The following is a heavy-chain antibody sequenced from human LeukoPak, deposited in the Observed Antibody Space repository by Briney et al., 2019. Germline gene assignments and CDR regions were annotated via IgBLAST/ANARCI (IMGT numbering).Heavy chain of an antibody. J-gene: IGHJ4*02. V-gene: IGHV3-23*01. D-gene: IGHD3-16*01. Sequence: GGSLRLSCAASGFTFSSYAMSWVRQAPGKGLEWVSAISGSGGSTYYADSVKGRFTISRDNSRDTLYLQMNSLRAEDTAVYYCAKGYYDYVWGSYYSDYWGQGTLVTVSS. CDR3: AKGYYDYVWGSYYSDY. CDR1: GFTFSSYA. CDR2: ISGSGGST.